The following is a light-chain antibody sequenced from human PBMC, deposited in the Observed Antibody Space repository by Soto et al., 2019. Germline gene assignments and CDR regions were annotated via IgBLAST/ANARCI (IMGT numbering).Light chain of an antibody. J-gene: IGLJ2*01. CDR2: GND. V-gene: IGLV1-44*01. CDR3: AAWDDRLSGPV. Sequence: QSVLTQPPSASGTPGQRVTISCSGSRSNIASNSVNWYQQLPGTAPRLLMYGNDQRPSGVPDRFAGSRSGTSASLAISGLQSEDEAEYYCAAWDDRLSGPVFGGGTKVTVL. CDR1: RSNIASNS.